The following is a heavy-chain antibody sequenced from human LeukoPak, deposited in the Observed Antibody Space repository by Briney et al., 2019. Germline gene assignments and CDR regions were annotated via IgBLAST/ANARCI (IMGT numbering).Heavy chain of an antibody. CDR1: GGSLSSSSYY. V-gene: IGHV4-39*01. Sequence: SETLSLTCTVSGGSLSSSSYYWGWIRQPPGKGLEWIGSIYYSGSTYYNPSLKSRVTISVDTSKNQFSLKLTSVTAADTAVYYCASFSSGYYESDYWGQGTLVTVSS. J-gene: IGHJ4*02. CDR2: IYYSGST. CDR3: ASFSSGYYESDY. D-gene: IGHD3-22*01.